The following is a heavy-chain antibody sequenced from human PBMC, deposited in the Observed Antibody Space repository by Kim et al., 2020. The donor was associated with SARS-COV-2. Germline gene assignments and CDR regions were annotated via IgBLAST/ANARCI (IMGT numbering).Heavy chain of an antibody. V-gene: IGHV4-39*01. Sequence: NPSLKSRVTISVDTSKNQFSLKLSSVTAADTAVYYCARAPIAARPYYFDYWGQGTLVTVSS. D-gene: IGHD6-6*01. CDR3: ARAPIAARPYYFDY. J-gene: IGHJ4*02.